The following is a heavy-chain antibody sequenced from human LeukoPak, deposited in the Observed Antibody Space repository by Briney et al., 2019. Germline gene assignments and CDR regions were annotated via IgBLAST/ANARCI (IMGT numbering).Heavy chain of an antibody. CDR1: GGSISSYY. D-gene: IGHD6-13*01. V-gene: IGHV4-59*01. CDR2: VYSSGST. Sequence: KPSETLSLTCSVSGGSISSYYWTWIRQPPGKGLEWVGYVYSSGSTKYNPSLRSRVTISLDTSKNQFSLRLISVTAADTAVYYCARGYSSNWNWFDPWGQGTLVTVSS. J-gene: IGHJ5*02. CDR3: ARGYSSNWNWFDP.